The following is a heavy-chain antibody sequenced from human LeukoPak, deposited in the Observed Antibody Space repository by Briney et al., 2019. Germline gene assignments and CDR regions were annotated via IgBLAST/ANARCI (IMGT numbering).Heavy chain of an antibody. Sequence: GESLKISCKDSGYTLTELSMHWVRQAPGKGLEWMGGFDPEDGETIYAQKFQGRVTMTEDTSTDTAYMEPSSLRSEDTAVYYCATAVDSGSYYHYYYGMDVWGQGTTVTVSS. D-gene: IGHD1-26*01. CDR1: GYTLTELS. CDR2: FDPEDGET. CDR3: ATAVDSGSYYHYYYGMDV. J-gene: IGHJ6*02. V-gene: IGHV1-24*01.